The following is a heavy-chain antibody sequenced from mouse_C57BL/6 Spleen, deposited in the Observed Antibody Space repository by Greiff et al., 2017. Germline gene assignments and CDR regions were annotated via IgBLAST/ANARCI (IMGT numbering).Heavy chain of an antibody. V-gene: IGHV1-69*01. CDR3: ARNSFAY. CDR1: GYTFTSYW. J-gene: IGHJ3*01. Sequence: VQLQQPGAELVMPGASVKLSCKASGYTFTSYWMHWVKQRPGQGLEWIGEIDPSDSYTNYNQKFKGKSTLTVDKSSSTAYMQLSSLTSEDAAVYYCARNSFAYWGQGTLVTVSA. CDR2: IDPSDSYT.